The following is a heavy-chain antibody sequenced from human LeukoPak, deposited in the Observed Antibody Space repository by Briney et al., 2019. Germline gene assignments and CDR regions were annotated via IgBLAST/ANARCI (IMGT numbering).Heavy chain of an antibody. CDR2: IYYSGST. CDR1: GGSISSSSYY. CDR3: ARQRQNYYDSNYYFDY. Sequence: SETLSLTCTVSGGSISSSSYYWGWTRQPPRKGLEWIGSIYYSGSTYYNPSLKSRVTISVDTSKNQFSLKLSSVTAADTAVYYCARQRQNYYDSNYYFDYWGQGTLVTVSS. J-gene: IGHJ4*02. V-gene: IGHV4-39*01. D-gene: IGHD3-22*01.